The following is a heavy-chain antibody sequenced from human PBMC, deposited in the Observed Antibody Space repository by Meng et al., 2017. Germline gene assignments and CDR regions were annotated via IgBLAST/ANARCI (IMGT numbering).Heavy chain of an antibody. V-gene: IGHV1-2*02. J-gene: IGHJ4*02. Sequence: GGSLRLSCKASGYTFTGYYMHWVRQAPGQGLEWMGWINPNSGGTNYAQKFQGRVTMTRDTSISTAYMELSRLRSDDTAVYYCARWRYSYGNDYWGQGTLVTVSS. D-gene: IGHD5-18*01. CDR1: GYTFTGYY. CDR2: INPNSGGT. CDR3: ARWRYSYGNDY.